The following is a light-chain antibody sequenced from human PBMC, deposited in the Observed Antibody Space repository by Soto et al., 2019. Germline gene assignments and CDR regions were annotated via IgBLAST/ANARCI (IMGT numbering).Light chain of an antibody. CDR2: STN. V-gene: IGLV8-61*01. J-gene: IGLJ2*01. Sequence: QTVVTQEPSFSVSPGRTVTLTCGLSSGSVSTSYYPSRYQHTPGQAPRTLIYSTNTRSPGVPDRFSGSILGNKAALTITGAQAEDESDSYCVLYMGSGISVFGGGTKLTVL. CDR3: VLYMGSGISV. CDR1: SGSVSTSYY.